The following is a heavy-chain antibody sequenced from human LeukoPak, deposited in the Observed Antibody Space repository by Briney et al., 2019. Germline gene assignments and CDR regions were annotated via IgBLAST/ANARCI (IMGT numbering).Heavy chain of an antibody. J-gene: IGHJ4*02. V-gene: IGHV4-39*01. CDR1: GGSISSSSYY. CDR3: ARHALQQLAYYFDY. CDR2: IYYSGST. Sequence: SETLSLTCTVSGGSISSSSYYWGWIRQPPGQGLEWIGIIYYSGSTYYNPSLKSRVTISVDTSENQFSLKLSSVTAADTAVYYCARHALQQLAYYFDYWGQGTLVTVSS. D-gene: IGHD6-13*01.